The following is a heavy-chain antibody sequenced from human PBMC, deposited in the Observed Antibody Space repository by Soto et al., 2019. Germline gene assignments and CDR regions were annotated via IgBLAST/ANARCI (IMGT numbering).Heavy chain of an antibody. V-gene: IGHV3-30*18. CDR1: GFTFNNYG. D-gene: IGHD5-18*01. CDR2: ISYDGSNK. Sequence: PGGSLRLSCAASGFTFNNYGMHWVRQAPAKGLEWVAVISYDGSNKYYADSVKGRFTISRDNSKNTLYLQMNSLRVEDTAVYYCAKFEGTGGYSSGRPPDYWGQGTLVTVSS. CDR3: AKFEGTGGYSSGRPPDY. J-gene: IGHJ4*02.